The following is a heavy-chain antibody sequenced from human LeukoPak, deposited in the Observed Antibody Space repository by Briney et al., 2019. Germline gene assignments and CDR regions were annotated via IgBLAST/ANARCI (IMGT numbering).Heavy chain of an antibody. V-gene: IGHV3-48*03. D-gene: IGHD6-19*01. J-gene: IGHJ6*02. CDR3: VRLVVERYYYHGMTS. Sequence: PGGSLRLSCAASGFTFSSYEMNWVRQAPGKGLEWVSYISSSGSTIYYADSVKGRFTISRDNAKNSLYLQMNSLRAEDTAVYYCVRLVVERYYYHGMTSGAKGPRSPSP. CDR2: ISSSGSTI. CDR1: GFTFSSYE.